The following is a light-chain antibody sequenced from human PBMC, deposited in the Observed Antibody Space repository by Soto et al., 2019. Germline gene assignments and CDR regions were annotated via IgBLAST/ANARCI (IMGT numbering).Light chain of an antibody. CDR1: QSVNSSY. Sequence: EIVLTQSPGTLSLSPGERATLSCRASQSVNSSYLAWYQQKPGQAPRLLIYGASSRATGIPDRFSGSGSGTDFTLTISRLEPEDFAVYYCQQYDTFGQGTKLEIK. J-gene: IGKJ2*01. CDR2: GAS. V-gene: IGKV3-20*01. CDR3: QQYDT.